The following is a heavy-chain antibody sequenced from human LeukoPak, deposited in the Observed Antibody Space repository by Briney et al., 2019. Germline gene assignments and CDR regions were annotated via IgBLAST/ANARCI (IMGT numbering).Heavy chain of an antibody. J-gene: IGHJ4*02. D-gene: IGHD2-21*01. V-gene: IGHV3-23*01. CDR2: IIGNGGGI. CDR3: AKDRIADGRYSIDF. Sequence: PGGSLRLSCAASGFTFNTYSMNWVRQAPGKGLEWVSVIIGNGGGINYADSVRGRFFISRDNAANTLYLQMNSLRVEDTAVYYCAKDRIADGRYSIDFWGQGTLVSVSS. CDR1: GFTFNTYS.